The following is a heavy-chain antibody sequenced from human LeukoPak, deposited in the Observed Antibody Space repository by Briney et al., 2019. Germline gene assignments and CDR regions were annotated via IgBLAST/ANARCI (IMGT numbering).Heavy chain of an antibody. CDR1: GFTFSSYW. D-gene: IGHD1-26*01. CDR3: AREHSGSFDASDI. CDR2: IKQDGSEK. V-gene: IGHV3-7*01. Sequence: GGSLRLSCAASGFTFSSYWMSWVRQAPGKGLEWVANIKQDGSEKYYVDSVKGRFTISRDNAKNSLYLQMNSLRAEDTAVYYCAREHSGSFDASDIWGQGTMVTVSS. J-gene: IGHJ3*02.